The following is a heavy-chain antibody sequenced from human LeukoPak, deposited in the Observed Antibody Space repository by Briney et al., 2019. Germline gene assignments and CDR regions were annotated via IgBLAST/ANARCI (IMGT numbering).Heavy chain of an antibody. J-gene: IGHJ6*03. Sequence: SETLSLTCTVSGGSVSSYYWSWIRQPPGKGLEWIGYIYTSGSTNYNPSLKSRVTISVDTSKNQFSLKLSSVTAADTAVYYCARQGTTIEYYYYYYMDVWGKGTTVTVSS. D-gene: IGHD5-24*01. CDR1: GGSVSSYY. CDR2: IYTSGST. CDR3: ARQGTTIEYYYYYYMDV. V-gene: IGHV4-4*09.